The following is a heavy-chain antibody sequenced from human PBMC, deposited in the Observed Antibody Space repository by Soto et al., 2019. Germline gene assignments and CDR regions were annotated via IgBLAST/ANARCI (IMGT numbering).Heavy chain of an antibody. CDR3: ARGPVGSSGAYYFDY. V-gene: IGHV3-21*01. J-gene: IGHJ4*02. Sequence: PGGSLRLSCAASGFTFSSYSMNWVRQAPGKGLEWVLSISSSSSYIYYADSVKGRFTISRDNAKNSLYLQMNSLRAEDTAVYYCARGPVGSSGAYYFDYWGQGTLVTVSS. D-gene: IGHD3-22*01. CDR2: ISSSSSYI. CDR1: GFTFSSYS.